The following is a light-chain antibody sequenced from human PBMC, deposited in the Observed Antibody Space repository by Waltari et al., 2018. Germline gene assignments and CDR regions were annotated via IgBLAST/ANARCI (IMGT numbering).Light chain of an antibody. Sequence: DIVLTQSPATLSLSPGERATLSCRASQSVSGHLAWYQQKPGQAPGLLIYDTSNRATGIRARFSGGGCGTDFTLSISRLELEHVALYVCHLRTDWPPSDTFGQGTKLEIK. CDR2: DTS. J-gene: IGKJ2*01. V-gene: IGKV3-11*01. CDR1: QSVSGH. CDR3: HLRTDWPPSDT.